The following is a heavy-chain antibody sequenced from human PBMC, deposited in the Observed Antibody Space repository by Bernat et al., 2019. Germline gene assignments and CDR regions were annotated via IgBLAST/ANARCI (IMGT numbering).Heavy chain of an antibody. V-gene: IGHV3-23*01. CDR3: AQAHRYCSSGVCYPFEY. J-gene: IGHJ4*02. D-gene: IGHD2-8*01. CDR1: GFTFSSYG. Sequence: EVELLESGGGLVQPGGSLRLSCAASGFTFSSYGMSWVRQAPGKGLEWVSSIRGSGGSTYYIDSVKGRFTISRDKSKNTLYLQMNSLRAEDTAVYYCAQAHRYCSSGVCYPFEYWGQGTLVTVSS. CDR2: IRGSGGST.